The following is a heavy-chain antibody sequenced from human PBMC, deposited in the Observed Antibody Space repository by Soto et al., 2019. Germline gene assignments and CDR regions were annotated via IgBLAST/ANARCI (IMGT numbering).Heavy chain of an antibody. CDR3: AKVYGSGSYYSNY. CDR1: GFTFSSYA. Sequence: GGSLRLSCAASGFTFSSYAMSWVRQAPGKGLEWVSAISGSGGSTYYADSVKGRFTISRDSSKNTLYLQMNSLRAEDTAVYYCAKVYGSGSYYSNYWGQGTLVTVSS. V-gene: IGHV3-23*01. J-gene: IGHJ4*02. CDR2: ISGSGGST. D-gene: IGHD3-10*01.